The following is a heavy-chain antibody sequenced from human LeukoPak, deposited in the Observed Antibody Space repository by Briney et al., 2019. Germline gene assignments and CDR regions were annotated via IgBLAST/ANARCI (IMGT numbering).Heavy chain of an antibody. V-gene: IGHV3-48*04. Sequence: GGSLRLSCPASGFTFSSYSMNWVRQAPGKGLEWVSYISSSSSTIYYADSVKGRFAISRDNAKNSLYLQMNSLRAEDTAVYYCARAGGGDPFDPWGQGTLVTVSS. J-gene: IGHJ5*02. CDR3: ARAGGGDPFDP. CDR2: ISSSSSTI. CDR1: GFTFSSYS. D-gene: IGHD2-21*02.